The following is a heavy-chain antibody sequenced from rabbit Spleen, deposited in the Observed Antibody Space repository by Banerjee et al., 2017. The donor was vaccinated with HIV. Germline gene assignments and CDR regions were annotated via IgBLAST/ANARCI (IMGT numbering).Heavy chain of an antibody. CDR2: IDTGRNSNT. D-gene: IGHD1-1*01. V-gene: IGHV1S40*01. Sequence: QSLEASGGDLVKPGGTLTLTCKASGFSFSSRYWICWVRQAPGKGLEWIACIDTGRNSNTFYASWAKGRFTISKPSSTTVTLQMTSLTAADTATYFCARGAAGSGGWYTFNLWGQGTLVTVS. CDR3: ARGAAGSGGWYTFNL. J-gene: IGHJ4*01. CDR1: GFSFSSRYW.